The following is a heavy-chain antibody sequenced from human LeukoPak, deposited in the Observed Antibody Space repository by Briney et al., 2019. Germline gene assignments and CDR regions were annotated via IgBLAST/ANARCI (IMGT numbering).Heavy chain of an antibody. V-gene: IGHV3-23*01. Sequence: GGSLRLSCAASGFTFNIYAMSWVRQAPGKGLEWVSAISTSGGSTYYADSVKGRFTISRDNSKNTLYLQMNSLRAEDTAVYYCARSQEMATMFVDYWGQGTLVTVSS. D-gene: IGHD5-24*01. CDR1: GFTFNIYA. CDR3: ARSQEMATMFVDY. J-gene: IGHJ4*02. CDR2: ISTSGGST.